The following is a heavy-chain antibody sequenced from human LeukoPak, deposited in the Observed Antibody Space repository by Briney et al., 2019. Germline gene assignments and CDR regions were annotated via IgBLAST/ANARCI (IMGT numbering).Heavy chain of an antibody. J-gene: IGHJ5*02. CDR1: GGSISSSSYY. D-gene: IGHD2-21*02. CDR3: ARDILWRWLPKGCWFDP. Sequence: SETLSLTCTVSGGSISSSSYYWGWIRQSPGKGLEWIGSIYYSGSTYYNPSLKSRVTISVDTSKNQFSLKLSSVTAADTAVYYCARDILWRWLPKGCWFDPWGQGTLVTVSS. V-gene: IGHV4-39*07. CDR2: IYYSGST.